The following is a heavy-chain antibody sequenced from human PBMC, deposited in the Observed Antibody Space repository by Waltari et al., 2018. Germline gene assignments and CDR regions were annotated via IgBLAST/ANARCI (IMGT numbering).Heavy chain of an antibody. CDR2: IYPGDSDT. CDR1: GPSYASSW. V-gene: IGHV5-51*01. D-gene: IGHD3-10*01. Sequence: EVPLVLSGAEVKKPGESLKISCKGSGPSYASSWLGWLRQMPGKGLEWMGIIYPGDSDTRYSPSFQGQVTISADKSISTAYLQWSSLQASDTAMYYCARHNGPSAYYYGWFEPRGQGALVTVSS. CDR3: ARHNGPSAYYYGWFEP. J-gene: IGHJ5*02.